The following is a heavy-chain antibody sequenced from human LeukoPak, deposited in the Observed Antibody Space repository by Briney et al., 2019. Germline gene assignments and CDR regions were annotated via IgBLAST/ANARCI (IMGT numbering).Heavy chain of an antibody. CDR2: ISYDGSKK. J-gene: IGHJ6*02. CDR1: GFTFSSCG. V-gene: IGHV3-30*18. Sequence: GGSLRLSWAASGFTFSSCGMGWVRQAPGKGLEWVAVISYDGSKKNYAASVNGRFTISRDNSKNTLYLQMNRLRAEDTAVYYCAKDGPRSIYYYYDMDVWGQGTTVTVSS. CDR3: AKDGPRSIYYYYDMDV. D-gene: IGHD6-6*01.